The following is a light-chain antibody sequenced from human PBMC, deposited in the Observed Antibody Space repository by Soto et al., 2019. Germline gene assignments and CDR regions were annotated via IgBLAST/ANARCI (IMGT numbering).Light chain of an antibody. CDR3: SSHTSSSTSYV. CDR1: SSDVGGYNY. J-gene: IGLJ1*01. Sequence: HSVLTQPASVSGSPGQSITISCTGTSSDVGGYNYVSWYQQHPGKAPKLMIYDVSNRPSGVSNRFSGSKSANTASLTISGLQAEDEADYYCSSHTSSSTSYVFGTGTKLTVL. V-gene: IGLV2-14*01. CDR2: DVS.